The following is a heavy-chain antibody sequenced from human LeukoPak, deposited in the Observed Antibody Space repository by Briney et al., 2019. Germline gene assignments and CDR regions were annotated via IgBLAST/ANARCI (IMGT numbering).Heavy chain of an antibody. V-gene: IGHV3-72*01. CDR1: GFRFSDYI. Sequence: GGSLRLSCAASGFRFSDYILDWVRQAPGKGLEWVGRIRRKRNGYTTGYAASVKGRFTISRDDLRKSLDLHMTSLKTDDTAVYYCSRDGTEGDNSAFDIWGQGTMVTVSS. CDR2: IRRKRNGYTT. D-gene: IGHD3-22*01. CDR3: SRDGTEGDNSAFDI. J-gene: IGHJ3*02.